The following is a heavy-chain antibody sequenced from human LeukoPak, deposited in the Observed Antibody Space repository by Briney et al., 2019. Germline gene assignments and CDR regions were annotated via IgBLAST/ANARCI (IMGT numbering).Heavy chain of an antibody. Sequence: PGGSLRLSCAASGFTFSSYAMHWVRQAPGKGLEWVAVISYDGSNKYYADSVKGRFTISRDNSKNTLYLQMNSLRAEDTAVYYCATLWWFGVLSGVSYYFDYWGQGTLVTVSS. V-gene: IGHV3-30*04. CDR2: ISYDGSNK. J-gene: IGHJ4*02. CDR3: ATLWWFGVLSGVSYYFDY. CDR1: GFTFSSYA. D-gene: IGHD3-10*01.